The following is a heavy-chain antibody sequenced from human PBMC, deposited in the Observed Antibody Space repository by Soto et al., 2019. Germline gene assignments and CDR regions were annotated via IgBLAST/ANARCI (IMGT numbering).Heavy chain of an antibody. D-gene: IGHD1-26*01. CDR3: ARGGRYYPYYFDY. Sequence: QVQLVQSGAEVKEPGASVKVSCKASGYTFTSYSFSWVRQAPGQGLEWMGWLSVYNGYTNSAQKVQGRVTMTTDTSSSIAYMELRSLRSDETAVYYCARGGRYYPYYFDYWGQGTLITVSS. CDR1: GYTFTSYS. J-gene: IGHJ4*02. V-gene: IGHV1-18*01. CDR2: LSVYNGYT.